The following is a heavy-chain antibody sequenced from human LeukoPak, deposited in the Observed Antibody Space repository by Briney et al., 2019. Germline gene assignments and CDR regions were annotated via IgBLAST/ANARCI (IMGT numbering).Heavy chain of an antibody. CDR1: GYSFTSYD. CDR3: ARHLRNTPMIILAY. J-gene: IGHJ4*02. V-gene: IGHV1-8*01. Sequence: ASVKVSCKASGYSFTSYDINWVRQAAGQGLEWMGWMNLYSGDTDYARKFQGRITMIRDTSMTTVFMELSSLRSDDTAIYFCARHLRNTPMIILAYWGQGTQVTVSS. D-gene: IGHD5-18*01. CDR2: MNLYSGDT.